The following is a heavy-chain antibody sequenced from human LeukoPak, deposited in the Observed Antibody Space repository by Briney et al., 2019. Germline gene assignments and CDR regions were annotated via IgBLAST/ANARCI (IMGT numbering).Heavy chain of an antibody. Sequence: SETLSLTCTVSGGSISSYYWSWIRQPPGKGLEWIGYIYYSGSTNYNPSLKSRVTISVDTSKNQFSLKLSSVTAADTAVYYCARDSPAGHYYMDVWGKGTTVTVSS. D-gene: IGHD3-10*01. J-gene: IGHJ6*03. CDR2: IYYSGST. CDR3: ARDSPAGHYYMDV. CDR1: GGSISSYY. V-gene: IGHV4-59*01.